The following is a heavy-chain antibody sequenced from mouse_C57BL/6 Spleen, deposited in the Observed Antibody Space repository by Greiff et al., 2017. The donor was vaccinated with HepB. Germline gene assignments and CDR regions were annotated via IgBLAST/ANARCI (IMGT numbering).Heavy chain of an antibody. V-gene: IGHV1-26*01. CDR3: ARERDGYPFDY. Sequence: EVQLQQSGPELVKPGASVKISCKASGYTFTDYYMNWVKQSHGKSLEWIGDINPNNGGTSYNQKFKGKATLTVDKSSSTAYMELRSLTSEDSAVYYCARERDGYPFDYWGQGTTLTVSS. CDR2: INPNNGGT. D-gene: IGHD2-3*01. J-gene: IGHJ2*01. CDR1: GYTFTDYY.